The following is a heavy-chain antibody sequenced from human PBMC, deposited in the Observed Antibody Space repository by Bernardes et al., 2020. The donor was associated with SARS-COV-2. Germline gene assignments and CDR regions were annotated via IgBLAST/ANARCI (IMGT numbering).Heavy chain of an antibody. CDR2: IDCSGTFT. V-gene: IGHV3-11*06. J-gene: IGHJ6*02. D-gene: IGHD6-19*01. CDR3: ARERLDNYGVDV. CDR1: GFNPRDHY. Sequence: GGSLRLSCAATGFNPRDHYMSWVRQAPGKGLEWLSYIDCSGTFTDYADSVKGRFTISRDNAKKSLYLHMESLRAEDTALYYCARERLDNYGVDVWGQGTTVTVSS.